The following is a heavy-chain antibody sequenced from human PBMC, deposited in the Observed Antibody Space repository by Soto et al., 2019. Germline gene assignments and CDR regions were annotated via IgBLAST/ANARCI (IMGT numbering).Heavy chain of an antibody. CDR2: ISAYNGNT. Sequence: ASVKVSCKTSGYTFTSHGISWVRQAPGQGLEWMGWISAYNGNTNYAQKLQGRVTMTTDTSTSTAYMELRSLRSDDTAVYYCARDTVAGQPGWFDPWGQGTLVTVSS. CDR1: GYTFTSHG. J-gene: IGHJ5*02. V-gene: IGHV1-18*04. CDR3: ARDTVAGQPGWFDP. D-gene: IGHD6-19*01.